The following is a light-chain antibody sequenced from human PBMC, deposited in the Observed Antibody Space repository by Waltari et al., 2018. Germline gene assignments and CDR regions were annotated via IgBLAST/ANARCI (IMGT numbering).Light chain of an antibody. CDR2: DVR. J-gene: IGLJ1*01. CDR3: SSYTSSSTPGV. CDR1: SSDVGGYNS. V-gene: IGLV2-14*03. Sequence: QSALTQPASVSGSPGQSITISCTASSSDVGGYNSVSWYQQHPGTAPKLLISDVRNRPSGVSTRFSGSKSGNTASLTISGLQADDEADYYCSSYTSSSTPGVFGTGTKVTVL.